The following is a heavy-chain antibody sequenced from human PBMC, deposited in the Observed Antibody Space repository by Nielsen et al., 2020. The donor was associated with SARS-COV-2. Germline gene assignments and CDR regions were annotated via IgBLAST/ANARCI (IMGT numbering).Heavy chain of an antibody. CDR2: IGTADDT. V-gene: IGHV3-13*01. CDR3: AREVGWLQFGWFDP. CDR1: GFTFSSYD. Sequence: GESLKISCAASGFTFSSYDMHWVRQATGKGLEWVSAIGTADDTYYPGSVKGRFTISRENAKNSLYLQMNSLRAEDTAVYYCAREVGWLQFGWFDPWGQGTLVTVSS. J-gene: IGHJ5*02. D-gene: IGHD5-24*01.